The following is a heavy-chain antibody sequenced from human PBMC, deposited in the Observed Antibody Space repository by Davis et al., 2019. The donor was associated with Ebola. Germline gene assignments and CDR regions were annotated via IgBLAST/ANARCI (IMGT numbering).Heavy chain of an antibody. Sequence: PGGSLRLSCAASGFTFSSYGMHWVRQTPGKGLEWVARSRNKANSYTTEYAASVKGRFTISRDDSENSLSLQMNSLKTEDTAVYYCARSLKTREFDSWGQGTLVTVSS. V-gene: IGHV3-72*01. J-gene: IGHJ4*02. CDR3: ARSLKTREFDS. CDR2: SRNKANSYTT. CDR1: GFTFSSYG.